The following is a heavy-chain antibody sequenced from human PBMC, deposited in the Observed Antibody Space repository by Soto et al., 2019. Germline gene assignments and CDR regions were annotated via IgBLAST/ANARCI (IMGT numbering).Heavy chain of an antibody. J-gene: IGHJ6*02. D-gene: IGHD4-4*01. Sequence: QVQLVESGGGVVQPGRSLRLSCAASGFTFSSHGMHWVRQAPGKGLEWVAVIWYDGSNKYYRDSVKGRFTMSRDNSKNTLYLQMNRLRVEDTAVYYCARDGLQYARDGMDVWGQGTTVTVSS. CDR2: IWYDGSNK. CDR1: GFTFSSHG. CDR3: ARDGLQYARDGMDV. V-gene: IGHV3-33*01.